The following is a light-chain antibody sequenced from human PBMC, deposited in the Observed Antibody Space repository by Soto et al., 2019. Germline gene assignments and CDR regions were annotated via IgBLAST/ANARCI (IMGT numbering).Light chain of an antibody. V-gene: IGLV2-23*01. J-gene: IGLJ1*01. CDR1: SSDVGTYNL. CDR3: CSYAGSSTYV. Sequence: QSALTQPASVSGSPGQSIIISCTGTSSDVGTYNLVSWFQQHPDKAPKLMIYEGTKRPSGVSNRFSGSKSGNTASLTISGHQAEDEADYYCCSYAGSSTYVFGTGTKLTVL. CDR2: EGT.